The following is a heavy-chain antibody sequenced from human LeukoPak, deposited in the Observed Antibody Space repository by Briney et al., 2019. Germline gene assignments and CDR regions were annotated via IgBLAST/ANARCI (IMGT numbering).Heavy chain of an antibody. V-gene: IGHV3-48*03. CDR2: ISSSGNII. J-gene: IGHJ4*02. CDR1: GIIFSSYE. CDR3: ARGPRIAAAGTGY. Sequence: PGGSLRLSCAASGIIFSSYEMNWVRQAPGKGLEWVSYISSSGNIIYYADSVKGRFTISRDNAKNSLYLQMNSLRAEDTAVYYCARGPRIAAAGTGYWGQGTLVTVSS. D-gene: IGHD6-13*01.